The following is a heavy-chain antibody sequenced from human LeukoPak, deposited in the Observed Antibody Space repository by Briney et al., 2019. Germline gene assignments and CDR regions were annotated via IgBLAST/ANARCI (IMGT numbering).Heavy chain of an antibody. V-gene: IGHV4-59*08. CDR1: GGSISSYY. Sequence: SETLSLTCTVSGGSISSYYWSWIRQPPGKGLEWIGYIYYSGSTNYNPSLKSRVTISVDTSKNQFSLQLNSVTPDDTAVYYCTRNHWNDLLYWFDPWGQGTLVTVSS. CDR3: TRNHWNDLLYWFDP. CDR2: IYYSGST. J-gene: IGHJ5*02. D-gene: IGHD1-1*01.